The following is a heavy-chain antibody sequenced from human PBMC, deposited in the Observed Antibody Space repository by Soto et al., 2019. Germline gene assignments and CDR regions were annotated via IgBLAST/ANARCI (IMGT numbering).Heavy chain of an antibody. CDR1: RYSFTTYW. CDR2: IYPDDSDT. J-gene: IGHJ4*02. D-gene: IGHD3-22*01. V-gene: IGHV5-51*01. CDR3: ARGGADYYDDGTGYYQLDS. Sequence: PGESLKISCHGSRYSFTTYWIVWVLHMPGKGLECMGVIYPDDSDTIYGPSCQGQVTISADKSISTAYLQWSSLKASDTALYYCARGGADYYDDGTGYYQLDSWGQGTLVTVAS.